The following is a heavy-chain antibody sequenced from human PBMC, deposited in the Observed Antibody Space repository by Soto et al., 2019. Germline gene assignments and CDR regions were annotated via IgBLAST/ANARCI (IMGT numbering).Heavy chain of an antibody. CDR2: MFYSGGT. CDR3: ARSFGGVVAVAFDP. Sequence: QLQLQESGPGLVKPSETLSLTCSVSGGSISSSSHYWGWIRQPPGKGLEWIGSMFYSGGTYYNPSLKSRVTIFVDTSKNQFSLKLNSVTAADTAVYSCARSFGGVVAVAFDPWGQGTLVTVSS. V-gene: IGHV4-39*01. J-gene: IGHJ5*02. D-gene: IGHD3-16*01. CDR1: GGSISSSSHY.